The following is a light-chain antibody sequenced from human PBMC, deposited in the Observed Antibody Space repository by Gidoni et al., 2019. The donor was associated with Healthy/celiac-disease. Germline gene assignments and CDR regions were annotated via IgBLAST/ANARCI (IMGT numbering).Light chain of an antibody. Sequence: EIVLTQSPGTLSLSPGERATLSYRASQSVSSSYLAWYQQQPGQAPRLLIYGASSRATGIPDRFSGSGSGTDFTLTISRLEPEDFAVYYCQQYGSSPMCSFGQGTKLEIK. CDR2: GAS. CDR1: QSVSSSY. CDR3: QQYGSSPMCS. V-gene: IGKV3-20*01. J-gene: IGKJ2*04.